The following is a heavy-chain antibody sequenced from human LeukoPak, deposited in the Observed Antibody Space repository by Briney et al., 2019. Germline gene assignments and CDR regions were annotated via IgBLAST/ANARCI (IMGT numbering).Heavy chain of an antibody. D-gene: IGHD2-2*01. Sequence: GASAKVSCKVYGYTLTEVSMHWVRQAPGKGLEWMGGFDPEDGETIYAQKFQGRVTMTEDTSTDTAYMELSSRRSEDTAVYYCATDGGPYPLWGQGTMVTVST. V-gene: IGHV1-24*01. CDR1: GYTLTEVS. CDR3: ATDGGPYPL. J-gene: IGHJ3*01. CDR2: FDPEDGET.